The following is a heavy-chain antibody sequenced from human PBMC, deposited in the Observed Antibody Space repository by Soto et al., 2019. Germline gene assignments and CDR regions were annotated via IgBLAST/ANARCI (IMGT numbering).Heavy chain of an antibody. D-gene: IGHD2-21*02. CDR3: ARELRTAGFDY. CDR2: INPSVGST. Sequence: ASVKVSCKASGYTFTTYYMHWVRQAPGQGLEWMGIINPSVGSTSYAQKFQGRVTMTTDTSTSTVYLELSSLRPEDTAVFYCARELRTAGFDYWGQGTMVTVYS. J-gene: IGHJ4*02. V-gene: IGHV1-46*01. CDR1: GYTFTTYY.